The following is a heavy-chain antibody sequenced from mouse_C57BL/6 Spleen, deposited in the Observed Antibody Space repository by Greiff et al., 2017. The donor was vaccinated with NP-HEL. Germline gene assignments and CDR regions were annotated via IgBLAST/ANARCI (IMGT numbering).Heavy chain of an antibody. CDR1: GYTFTSYW. CDR2: IDPSDSET. Sequence: QVQLKQPGAELVRPGSSVKLSCKASGYTFTSYWMHWVKQRPIQGLEWIGNIDPSDSETHYNQKFKDKATLTVDKSSSTAYMELSSLSSEDSAVYYCARQSQRGRVAYYFDYWGQGTTLTVSS. CDR3: ARQSQRGRVAYYFDY. J-gene: IGHJ2*01. D-gene: IGHD4-1*02. V-gene: IGHV1-52*01.